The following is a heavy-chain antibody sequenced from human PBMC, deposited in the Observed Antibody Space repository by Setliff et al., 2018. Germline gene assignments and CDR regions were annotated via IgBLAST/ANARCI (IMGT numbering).Heavy chain of an antibody. V-gene: IGHV1-18*01. CDR1: GYAFGSSG. J-gene: IGHJ4*02. CDR3: ARDRKEIVVKPPAASLDY. D-gene: IGHD2-2*01. CDR2: ISAYNGYI. Sequence: GPSVKVSCKASGYAFGSSGISWVRQAPGQGLEWMGWISAYNGYIVYAQKFQGRVTMTTDTSTTTAYMEVRSLRSDDTAVYYCARDRKEIVVKPPAASLDYWGQGTQVTVSS.